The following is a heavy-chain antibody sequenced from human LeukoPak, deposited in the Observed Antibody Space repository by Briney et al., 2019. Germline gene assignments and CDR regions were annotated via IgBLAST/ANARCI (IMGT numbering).Heavy chain of an antibody. CDR3: ARAPVTTNWYFDL. V-gene: IGHV4-59*01. Sequence: SETLSLTCAVSGGSITNYYWSWIRQPPGKGLEWIGYIYYSGSTNYNPSLKSRVTISVDTSKNQFSLKLSSVTAADTAVYFCARAPVTTNWYFDLWGRGTPVTVSS. D-gene: IGHD4-17*01. J-gene: IGHJ2*01. CDR2: IYYSGST. CDR1: GGSITNYY.